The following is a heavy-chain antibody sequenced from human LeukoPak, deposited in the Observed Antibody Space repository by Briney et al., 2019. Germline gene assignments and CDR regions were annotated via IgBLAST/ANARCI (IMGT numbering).Heavy chain of an antibody. CDR1: GFTFSSYE. V-gene: IGHV3-48*03. J-gene: IGHJ6*03. CDR3: ARDPYSGNYGNYYYYMDV. CDR2: ISSSGSTI. Sequence: GGSLRLSCAASGFTFSSYEMNWVRQAPGKGLEWVSYISSSGSTIYYADSVKGRFTISRDNAKNSLYLQMNSLGPEDTAVYYCARDPYSGNYGNYYYYMDVWGKGTTVTISS. D-gene: IGHD1-26*01.